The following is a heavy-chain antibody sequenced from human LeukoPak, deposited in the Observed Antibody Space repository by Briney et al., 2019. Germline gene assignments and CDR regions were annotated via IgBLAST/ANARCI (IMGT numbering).Heavy chain of an antibody. V-gene: IGHV5-51*01. J-gene: IGHJ4*02. Sequence: GESLKISCKGSGCSFTSYWIGWVRQMPGKGLEWMGIIYPGDSDTRYSPSFQGQVTISADKSISTAYLQWSSLKASDTAVYYCARLVGYCSSTSCYGGGYWGQGTLVTVSS. CDR1: GCSFTSYW. D-gene: IGHD2-2*01. CDR2: IYPGDSDT. CDR3: ARLVGYCSSTSCYGGGY.